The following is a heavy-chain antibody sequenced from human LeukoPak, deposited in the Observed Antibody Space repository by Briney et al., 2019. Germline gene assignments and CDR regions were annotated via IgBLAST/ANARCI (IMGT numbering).Heavy chain of an antibody. CDR3: TKDHDGMHA. V-gene: IGHV3-23*01. CDR1: GFAFSSNA. CDR2: ISVSGSRA. J-gene: IGHJ6*02. Sequence: GGSLRLSCAASGFAFSSNAMSWVRQAPGKGLEWVSVISVSGSRAYYADFVRGRFTVSRDNSKNTVLLQMNSLRVEDTAVYYCTKDHDGMHAWGQGTTVTVSS.